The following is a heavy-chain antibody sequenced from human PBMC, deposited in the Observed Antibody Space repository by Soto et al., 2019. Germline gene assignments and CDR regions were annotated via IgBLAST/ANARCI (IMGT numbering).Heavy chain of an antibody. J-gene: IGHJ4*02. D-gene: IGHD2-2*02. Sequence: GGSLRLSCVASGFTFTNYAIHWVRQAPGKGLEWVAVISNDGSNKYYADSVKGRFTISRDNSKNTLYLQMNSLRAEDTAVYYCAKIPINTVDYFDYWGQGTLVTVSS. CDR1: GFTFTNYA. CDR3: AKIPINTVDYFDY. CDR2: ISNDGSNK. V-gene: IGHV3-30*18.